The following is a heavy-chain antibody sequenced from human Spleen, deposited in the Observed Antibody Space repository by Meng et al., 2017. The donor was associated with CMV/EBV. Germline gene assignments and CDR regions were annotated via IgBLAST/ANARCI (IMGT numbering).Heavy chain of an antibody. Sequence: ASVKVSCKVSGYTLSDLSIHWVRQAPGKGLEWMGGFDPEDGEMINTQRFQGRVTMTEDTTADTAYMELSSLRSDDTAVYYCARGAVVIIPAAKIWDYYYGMDVWGQGTTVTVSS. CDR3: ARGAVVIIPAAKIWDYYYGMDV. CDR1: GYTLSDLS. D-gene: IGHD2-2*01. CDR2: FDPEDGEM. J-gene: IGHJ6*02. V-gene: IGHV1-24*01.